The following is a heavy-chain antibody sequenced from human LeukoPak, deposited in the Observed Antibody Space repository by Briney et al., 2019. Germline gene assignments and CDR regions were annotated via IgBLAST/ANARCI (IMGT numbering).Heavy chain of an antibody. CDR1: GFTFSSYW. V-gene: IGHV3-7*04. CDR2: IKQDGSEK. CDR3: ARDGYEGRDY. Sequence: PGGSLRLSCAASGFTFSSYWMSWVRQAPGKGLEWVANIKQDGSEKYYVDSVKGRFTISRDNAKKSLYLQMNSLRAEETAVYYCARDGYEGRDYWGQGTLVTVPS. D-gene: IGHD5-18*01. J-gene: IGHJ4*02.